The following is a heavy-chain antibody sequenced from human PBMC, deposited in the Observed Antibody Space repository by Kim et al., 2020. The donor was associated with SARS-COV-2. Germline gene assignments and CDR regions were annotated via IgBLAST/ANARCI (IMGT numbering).Heavy chain of an antibody. J-gene: IGHJ4*02. CDR3: ARVRAQWPPSNLYYFDY. V-gene: IGHV3-21*01. D-gene: IGHD6-19*01. CDR1: GFTFSSYS. CDR2: ISSSSSYI. Sequence: GGSLRLSCAASGFTFSSYSMNWVRQAPGKGLEWVSSISSSSSYIYYADSVKGRFTISRDNAKNSLYLQMNSLRAEDTAVYYCARVRAQWPPSNLYYFDYWGQGTLVTVSS.